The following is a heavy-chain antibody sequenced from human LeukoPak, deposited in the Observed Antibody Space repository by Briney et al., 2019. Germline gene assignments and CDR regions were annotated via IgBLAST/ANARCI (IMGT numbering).Heavy chain of an antibody. CDR3: ATTTAPYYDSSGYYYDAFDI. Sequence: SETLSLTCTVSGGSISSSDYYWAWIRQPPGKGLEWIGYIYYSGSTNYNPSLKSRVTISVDTSKNQFSLKLSSVTAADTAVYYCATTTAPYYDSSGYYYDAFDIWGQGTMVTVSS. V-gene: IGHV4-61*05. CDR2: IYYSGST. CDR1: GGSISSSDYY. D-gene: IGHD3-22*01. J-gene: IGHJ3*02.